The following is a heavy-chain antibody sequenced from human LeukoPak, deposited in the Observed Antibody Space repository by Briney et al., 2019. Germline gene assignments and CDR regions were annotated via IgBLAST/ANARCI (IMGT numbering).Heavy chain of an antibody. CDR2: ISYDGSNK. CDR1: GFTFSSYG. J-gene: IGHJ4*02. V-gene: IGHV3-33*01. Sequence: PGGSLRLSCAASGFTFSSYGMHWVRQAPGKGLEGVAVISYDGSNKFYADSVKDRFTISRDNSKNTLSLQMNSQRAEETAVYYCARDRRSSGWYYFDYWGQGTLVSVSS. D-gene: IGHD6-19*01. CDR3: ARDRRSSGWYYFDY.